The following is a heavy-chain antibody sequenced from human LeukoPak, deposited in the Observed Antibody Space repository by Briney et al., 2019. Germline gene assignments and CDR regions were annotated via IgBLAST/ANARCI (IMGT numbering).Heavy chain of an antibody. V-gene: IGHV1-8*01. CDR1: GYTFTSYD. Sequence: PGASVKVSRKASGYTFTSYDINGVRQATGQGLEWMGWMNPNSGNTGYPQKFQGRVTMTRNTSISTAYMELSSLRSEDTAVYYCARRPYTGYREVYYYYYMDVWGKGTTVTISS. CDR2: MNPNSGNT. CDR3: ARRPYTGYREVYYYYYMDV. J-gene: IGHJ6*03. D-gene: IGHD3-16*01.